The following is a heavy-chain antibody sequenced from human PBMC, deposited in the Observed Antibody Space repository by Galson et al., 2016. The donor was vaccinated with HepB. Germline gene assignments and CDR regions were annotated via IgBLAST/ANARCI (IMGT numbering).Heavy chain of an antibody. D-gene: IGHD3-10*01. V-gene: IGHV3-7*01. CDR3: VSCHHYRFDY. CDR2: LMPDGTQK. CDR1: GLTFSSYW. J-gene: IGHJ4*02. Sequence: FLRLSCAASGLTFSSYWMCSVRQAPGTGLEWVAILMPDGTQKYSVDSVQGRFTITSYHAKNTLYLQMNSLRAEDPAVRYCVSCHHYRFDYWGLGTLVTVSS.